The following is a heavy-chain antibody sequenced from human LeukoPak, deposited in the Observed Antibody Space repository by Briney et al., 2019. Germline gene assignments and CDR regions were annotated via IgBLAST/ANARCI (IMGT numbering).Heavy chain of an antibody. V-gene: IGHV3-23*01. CDR2: ISGSGRTT. CDR3: ARDLMATTPNY. D-gene: IGHD5-24*01. CDR1: GFTFTTYD. Sequence: GGSLRLSCAASGFTFTTYDMTWVRQAPGKGLEWVSGISGSGRTTNYADSVKGRFTISRDNAKNSLYLQMNSLRAEDTAVYYCARDLMATTPNYWGQGTLVTVSS. J-gene: IGHJ4*02.